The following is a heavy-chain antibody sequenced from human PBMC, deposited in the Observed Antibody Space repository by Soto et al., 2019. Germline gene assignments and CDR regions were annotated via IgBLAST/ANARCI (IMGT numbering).Heavy chain of an antibody. Sequence: CSPRLSCTSCMDTVNDYTLSWSRQAPGKGLEWVGFIRSKAYGGTTEYAASVKGRFTISRDDSKSIAYLQMNSLKTEDTAVYYCTAGKLYPTLDFDYWGQRTLVTGSS. J-gene: IGHJ4*02. D-gene: IGHD2-8*01. CDR2: IRSKAYGGTT. V-gene: IGHV3-49*03. CDR3: TAGKLYPTLDFDY. CDR1: MDTVNDYT.